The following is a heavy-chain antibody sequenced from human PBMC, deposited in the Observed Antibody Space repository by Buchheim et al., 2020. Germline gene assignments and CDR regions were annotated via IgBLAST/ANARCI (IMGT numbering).Heavy chain of an antibody. Sequence: VQLVESGGGLVKPGGSMRLSCAASGFTFSSYAMSWVRQAPGKGLEWVSSISGSGDTTYYADSVKGRFTISRDNSKNTLFLQMNSLRAEDTAVYYCARDQYYDFWSGYSNWFDPWGQGTL. CDR3: ARDQYYDFWSGYSNWFDP. CDR1: GFTFSSYA. D-gene: IGHD3-3*01. J-gene: IGHJ5*02. V-gene: IGHV3-23*04. CDR2: ISGSGDTT.